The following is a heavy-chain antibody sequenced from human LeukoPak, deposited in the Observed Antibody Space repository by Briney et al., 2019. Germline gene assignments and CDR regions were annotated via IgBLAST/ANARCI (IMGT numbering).Heavy chain of an antibody. J-gene: IGHJ4*02. CDR3: ARSRSLGWLRTPYCSGGSCYGGGFDY. CDR2: IYYSGST. Sequence: SETLSLTCTVSGHSISSYYWSWIRQPPGKGLEWIGFIYYSGSTNYNPSPKSRITISVDTTKNQFSLKLSSVTAADTAVYYCARSRSLGWLRTPYCSGGSCYGGGFDYWGRGTLVTVSS. V-gene: IGHV4-59*12. CDR1: GHSISSYY. D-gene: IGHD2-15*01.